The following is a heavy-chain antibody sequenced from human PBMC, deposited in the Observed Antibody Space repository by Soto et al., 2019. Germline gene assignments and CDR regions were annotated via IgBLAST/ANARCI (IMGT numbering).Heavy chain of an antibody. D-gene: IGHD3-10*01. Sequence: SETLALTCIVSAGSMSDYYWNWIRQPPGKELEWIGFIYYSGTTHYNPSLKSRVTISVDMSKNQFSLNLSSVTPADTAVYSCARAAPYASGMAFEYGGQGILVTVSS. J-gene: IGHJ4*02. CDR1: AGSMSDYY. V-gene: IGHV4-59*08. CDR3: ARAAPYASGMAFEY. CDR2: IYYSGTT.